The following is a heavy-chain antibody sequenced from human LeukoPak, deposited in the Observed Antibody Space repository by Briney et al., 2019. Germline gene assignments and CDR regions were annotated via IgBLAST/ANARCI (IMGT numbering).Heavy chain of an antibody. CDR1: GFTVSSTY. CDR3: ARTYDFGIGPPGDAFDN. J-gene: IGHJ3*02. V-gene: IGHV3-48*01. CDR2: IRGRSDST. Sequence: PGGSLRLSCAGSGFTVSSTYMSWVRQAPGKGLEWIAFIRGRSDSTYYADSVQGRFTISRDNAEDSVYLQMNSLRVEDTAVYYCARTYDFGIGPPGDAFDNWGQGTLVTVFS. D-gene: IGHD3-3*01.